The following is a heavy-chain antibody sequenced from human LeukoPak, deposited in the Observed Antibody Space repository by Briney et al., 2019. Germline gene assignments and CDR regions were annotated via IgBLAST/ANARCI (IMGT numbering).Heavy chain of an antibody. CDR2: FHTAGDT. CDR1: GFTFSNYD. J-gene: IGHJ6*02. V-gene: IGHV3-13*01. Sequence: GGSLRLSCAASGFTFSNYDMHWVRQATGKGLEWVSAFHTAGDTHYSGSVKGRFATSRENAKNSFYLQMNNLRAGDTAVYYCARGSCSSSSCYERLNGLDVWGQGTPVTVSS. D-gene: IGHD2-2*01. CDR3: ARGSCSSSSCYERLNGLDV.